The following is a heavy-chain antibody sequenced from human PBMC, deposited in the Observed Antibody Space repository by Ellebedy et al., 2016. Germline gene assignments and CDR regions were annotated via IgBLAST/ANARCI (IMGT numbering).Heavy chain of an antibody. CDR3: AKDLHGYDYYYFYYMDV. J-gene: IGHJ6*03. D-gene: IGHD5-12*01. CDR1: GFTFNNYA. Sequence: GESLKISCAASGFTFNNYAIHWVRQAPGKGLEWVAVIPYDGSNEYYADSVKGRFTISRDNSKNTLYLQMNSLRAEDTAVYFCAKDLHGYDYYYFYYMDVWGKGTTVTVSS. CDR2: IPYDGSNE. V-gene: IGHV3-30*18.